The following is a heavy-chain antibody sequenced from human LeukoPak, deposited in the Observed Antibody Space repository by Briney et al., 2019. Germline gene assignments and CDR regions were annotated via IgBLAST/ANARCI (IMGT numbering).Heavy chain of an antibody. CDR2: ISAYNGDT. Sequence: ASVKVSCKASGYTFTSYGISWVRQAPGQGLEWIGWISAYNGDTNYAQKLQGRVTMTTDTSTSTAYMELRSLRSDDTAVYYCARDCSSTSCYRRYYYYGMDVWGQGTTVTVSS. J-gene: IGHJ6*02. V-gene: IGHV1-18*01. CDR3: ARDCSSTSCYRRYYYYGMDV. D-gene: IGHD2-2*01. CDR1: GYTFTSYG.